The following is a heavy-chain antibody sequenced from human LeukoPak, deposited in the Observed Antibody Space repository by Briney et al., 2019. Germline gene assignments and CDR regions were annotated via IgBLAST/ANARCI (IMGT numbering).Heavy chain of an antibody. CDR2: IYYSEST. V-gene: IGHV4-39*07. CDR1: GGSISSSSYC. J-gene: IGHJ4*02. Sequence: SETLSLTCIVSGGSISSSSYCWAWIRQPPGKGLEWIGSIYYSESTYYHPSLKSRVTISVATSRNQFSLKLSSVTAADTAVYYCARGTGNPYYFDYWGQGTLVTVSS. D-gene: IGHD1-14*01. CDR3: ARGTGNPYYFDY.